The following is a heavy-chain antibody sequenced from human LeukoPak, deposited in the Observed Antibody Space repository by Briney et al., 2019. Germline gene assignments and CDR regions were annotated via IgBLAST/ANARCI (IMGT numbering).Heavy chain of an antibody. Sequence: SETLSLTCTVSGYSISSGYYWSWIRQPPGKGLEWIGEINHSGSTNYNPSLKSRVTISVDTSKNQFSLKLSSVTAADTAVYYCARTRDNYYYYYGMDVWGQGTTVTVSS. CDR1: GYSISSGYY. CDR2: INHSGST. CDR3: ARTRDNYYYYYGMDV. J-gene: IGHJ6*02. V-gene: IGHV4-38-2*02.